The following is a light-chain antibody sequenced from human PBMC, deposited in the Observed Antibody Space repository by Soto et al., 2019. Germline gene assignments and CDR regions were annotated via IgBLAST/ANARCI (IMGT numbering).Light chain of an antibody. CDR1: SSNIGAAYD. CDR2: ANN. Sequence: QSVLTQPPSVSGAPGQRVTISCTGSSSNIGAAYDVHWYQRLPGTAPRLLIYANNNRPSGVPDRFSGSKSGTSASLAITGLQADDEADYYCQSYDSSLSHSVLGGGTKLTVL. J-gene: IGLJ3*02. CDR3: QSYDSSLSHSV. V-gene: IGLV1-40*01.